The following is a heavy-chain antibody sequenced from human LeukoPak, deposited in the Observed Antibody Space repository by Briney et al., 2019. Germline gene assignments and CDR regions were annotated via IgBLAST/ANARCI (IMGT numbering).Heavy chain of an antibody. Sequence: SETLSLTCTVSGGSISTYYWSWIRQPPGKGLEWIGYIYDSGGTNYNPSHKNRVTISVDTSKNQLSLKLSSVTAADTAVYYCARASNPGLNWFESWSQGTLVTVSS. D-gene: IGHD3/OR15-3a*01. V-gene: IGHV4-59*13. CDR3: ARASNPGLNWFES. CDR2: IYDSGGT. CDR1: GGSISTYY. J-gene: IGHJ5*01.